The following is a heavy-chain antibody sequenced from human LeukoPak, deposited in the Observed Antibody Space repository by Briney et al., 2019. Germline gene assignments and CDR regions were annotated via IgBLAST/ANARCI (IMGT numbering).Heavy chain of an antibody. V-gene: IGHV4-39*07. CDR2: IYYSGNT. Sequence: SETLSLTCTVSGGSITTTTYYWGWIRQPPGKGLEWIGSIYYSGNTYYNPSLKSRVTISLDTSKNQFSLKVSSVTAADTAVYYCAREETMVRGALYYYYYYYMDVWGKGTTVTVSS. CDR1: GGSITTTTYY. D-gene: IGHD3-10*01. CDR3: AREETMVRGALYYYYYYYMDV. J-gene: IGHJ6*03.